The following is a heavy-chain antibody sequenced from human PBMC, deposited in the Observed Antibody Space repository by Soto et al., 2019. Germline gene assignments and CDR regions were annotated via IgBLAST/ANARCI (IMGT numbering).Heavy chain of an antibody. CDR3: ARGRTHRVLGLD. CDR2: ISSTSSTI. Sequence: VQLVESVGGLVQPGVSLSLSCTASGFTFSSYSMNWFRHAPGKGLEWVSYISSTSSTIYYADSVEGRLTISRDNAKNSLYLQMNSLRDEDTAVYYCARGRTHRVLGLDWGQGTLVTVSS. V-gene: IGHV3-48*02. CDR1: GFTFSSYS. J-gene: IGHJ4*02. D-gene: IGHD3-16*01.